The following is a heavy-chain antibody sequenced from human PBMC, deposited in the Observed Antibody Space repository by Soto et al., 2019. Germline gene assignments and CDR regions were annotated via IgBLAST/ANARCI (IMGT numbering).Heavy chain of an antibody. Sequence: QVHLVQSGAEVKKPGASVKVSCKASGYSFTTYGISWVRQAPGQGLEWMGWISGYNGDTNYAQNFQARVTMTTDTSTSTAYMELRSLSSDDTAVYYCAREGVRPYYYYGMDVWGQGTTVTVSS. CDR1: GYSFTTYG. CDR2: ISGYNGDT. J-gene: IGHJ6*02. D-gene: IGHD2-21*01. V-gene: IGHV1-18*01. CDR3: AREGVRPYYYYGMDV.